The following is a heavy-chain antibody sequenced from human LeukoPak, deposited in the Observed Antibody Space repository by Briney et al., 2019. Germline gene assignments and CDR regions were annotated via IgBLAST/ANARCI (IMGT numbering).Heavy chain of an antibody. J-gene: IGHJ4*02. CDR2: IWYDGSNK. CDR3: AKDVVEYSSGWYYFDY. CDR1: GFTFSSYG. Sequence: GRSLRLSCAASGFTFSSYGMHWVRQAPGKGLEWVAVIWYDGSNKYYADSVKGRFTISRDNSKNTLYLQMNSLRAEDTAVYYCAKDVVEYSSGWYYFDYWGQGTLVTVSS. D-gene: IGHD6-19*01. V-gene: IGHV3-33*06.